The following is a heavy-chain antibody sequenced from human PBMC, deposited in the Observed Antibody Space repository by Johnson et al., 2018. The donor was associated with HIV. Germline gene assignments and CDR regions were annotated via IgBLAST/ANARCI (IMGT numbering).Heavy chain of an antibody. CDR2: ISYDGSNK. CDR1: GFTFSSYA. D-gene: IGHD2-2*01. CDR3: ARDGGYCSSTSCFRHLASAFDI. J-gene: IGHJ3*02. V-gene: IGHV3-30-3*01. Sequence: QVQLVESGGGVVQPGRSLRLSCAASGFTFSSYAMHWVRQAPGKGLEWVAVISYDGSNKYYADSVKGRFTISRNNSKNTLYLQMNSLRAEDTAVYYCARDGGYCSSTSCFRHLASAFDIWGQGTMVTVYS.